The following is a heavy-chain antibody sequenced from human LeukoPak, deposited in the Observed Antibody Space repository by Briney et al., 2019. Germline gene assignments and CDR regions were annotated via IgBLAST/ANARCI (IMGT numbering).Heavy chain of an antibody. CDR2: ISSSSSTI. CDR3: AKDLGIAAAGTRADY. J-gene: IGHJ4*02. V-gene: IGHV3-48*01. CDR1: GFTFNSYG. D-gene: IGHD6-13*01. Sequence: GGSLRLSCAASGFTFNSYGMSWVRQAPGKGLEWVSYISSSSSTIYYADSVKGRFTISRDNAKNSLYLQMNSLRAEDTAVYYCAKDLGIAAAGTRADYWGQGTLVTVSS.